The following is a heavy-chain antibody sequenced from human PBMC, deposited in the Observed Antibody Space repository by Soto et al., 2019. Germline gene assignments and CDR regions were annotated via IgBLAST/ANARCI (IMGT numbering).Heavy chain of an antibody. CDR1: GFTFSSYG. CDR3: AKDRIGYYDPRTAYYYYGMDV. J-gene: IGHJ6*02. D-gene: IGHD3-22*01. V-gene: IGHV3-30*18. CDR2: ISYDGSNK. Sequence: PVGSLRLSCAASGFTFSSYGMHWVRQAPGKGPEWVAVISYDGSNKYYADSVKGRFTISRDNSKNTLYLQMNSLRAEDTAVYYCAKDRIGYYDPRTAYYYYGMDVWGQGTTVTVSS.